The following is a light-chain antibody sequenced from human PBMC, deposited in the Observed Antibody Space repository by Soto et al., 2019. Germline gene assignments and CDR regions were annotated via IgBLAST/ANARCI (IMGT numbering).Light chain of an antibody. J-gene: IGKJ2*01. CDR3: QEYKSYST. Sequence: DIQMTQSPSTLSASVGDRVTITWRASQSISSWLAWYQQKPGKAPKLLIYKASSLESGVPSRFSGSGSGTEFTLTISSLQPDDFATYYCQEYKSYSTFGQGTKLEIK. CDR1: QSISSW. CDR2: KAS. V-gene: IGKV1-5*03.